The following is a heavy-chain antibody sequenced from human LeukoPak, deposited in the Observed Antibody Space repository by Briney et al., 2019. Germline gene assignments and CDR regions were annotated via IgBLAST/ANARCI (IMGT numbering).Heavy chain of an antibody. CDR2: IYYSGST. D-gene: IGHD5-24*01. V-gene: IGHV4-59*01. CDR1: GGSISSYY. J-gene: IGHJ4*02. Sequence: PSETLSLTCTVSGGSISSYYWSWIRQPPGKGLEWIGYIYYSGSTNYNPSLKSRLTISVDTSKNQFSLKLSSVTAADTAVYYCARSLGYEDGYTHFDYWGQGTLVTVSS. CDR3: ARSLGYEDGYTHFDY.